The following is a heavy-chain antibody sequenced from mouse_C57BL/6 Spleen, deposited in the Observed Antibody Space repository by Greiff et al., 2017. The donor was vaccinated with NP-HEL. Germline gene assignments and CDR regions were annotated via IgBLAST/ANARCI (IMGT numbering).Heavy chain of an antibody. V-gene: IGHV1-76*01. D-gene: IGHD2-3*01. CDR3: ARMGLLPSWVAY. CDR2: IYPGSGNT. Sequence: QVQLQQSGAELVRPGASVKLSCKASGYTFTDYYINWVKQRPGQGLEWIARIYPGSGNTYYNEKFKGKATLTAEKSSSTAYMQLSSLTSEDSAVYVCARMGLLPSWVAYWGQGTLVTVSA. CDR1: GYTFTDYY. J-gene: IGHJ3*01.